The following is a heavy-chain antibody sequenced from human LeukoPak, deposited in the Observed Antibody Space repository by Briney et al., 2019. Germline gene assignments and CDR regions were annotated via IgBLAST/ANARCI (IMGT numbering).Heavy chain of an antibody. CDR2: IYTSGST. CDR1: GGSISSYY. Sequence: SETLSLTCTVSGGSISSYYWSWIRQPAGKGLEWIGRIYTSGSTNYNPSLKSRVTMSVDTSKNQFSLKLSSVTAADTAVYFCARSSSNCSGGSCYSGYFDYWGQGTLVTVSS. J-gene: IGHJ4*02. V-gene: IGHV4-4*07. CDR3: ARSSSNCSGGSCYSGYFDY. D-gene: IGHD2-15*01.